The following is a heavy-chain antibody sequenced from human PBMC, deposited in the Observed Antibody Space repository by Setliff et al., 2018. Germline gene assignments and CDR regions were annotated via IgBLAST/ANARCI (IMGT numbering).Heavy chain of an antibody. J-gene: IGHJ6*03. Sequence: SVKVSCKASGGTLSSLAISWVRQAPGQGLEWMGGIIPIFGTANYAQKFQGRVTITADESTSTVYMELSSLGSEDTAVYYCAGGQPLVRKYYYYMDVWGEGTTVTVSS. V-gene: IGHV1-69*13. CDR1: GGTLSSLA. CDR2: IIPIFGTA. D-gene: IGHD6-13*01. CDR3: AGGQPLVRKYYYYMDV.